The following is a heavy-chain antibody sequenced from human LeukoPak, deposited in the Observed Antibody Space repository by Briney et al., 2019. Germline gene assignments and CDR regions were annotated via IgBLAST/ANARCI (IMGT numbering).Heavy chain of an antibody. Sequence: PSETLSLTCRVSVGSISSYYWSWIRQPPGKGLEWIGYIHYSGNTNYNPSLKSRVTISVDTSKNQFSLKLSSVTAADTAVYYCARQGVCSSTSCYRSGVDVWGQGTTVTVSS. CDR2: IHYSGNT. V-gene: IGHV4-59*01. D-gene: IGHD2-2*01. CDR1: VGSISSYY. CDR3: ARQGVCSSTSCYRSGVDV. J-gene: IGHJ6*02.